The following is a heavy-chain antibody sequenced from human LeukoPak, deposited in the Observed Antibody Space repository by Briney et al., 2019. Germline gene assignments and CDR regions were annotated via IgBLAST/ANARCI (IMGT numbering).Heavy chain of an antibody. Sequence: SGGSLRLSCAASGFTFSSHAMHWVRQAPGKGLEWVAVISYDGSNKYYADSVKGRFTISRDNSKNTLYLQMNSLRAEDTAVYYCARVALMYSSSPLDYWGQGTLVTVSS. CDR1: GFTFSSHA. J-gene: IGHJ4*02. D-gene: IGHD6-6*01. CDR3: ARVALMYSSSPLDY. CDR2: ISYDGSNK. V-gene: IGHV3-30-3*01.